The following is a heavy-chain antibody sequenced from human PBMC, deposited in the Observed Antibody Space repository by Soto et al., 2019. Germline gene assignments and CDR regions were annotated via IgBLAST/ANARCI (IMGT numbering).Heavy chain of an antibody. CDR1: GFTFSNYD. Sequence: PGGSLRLSCEASGFTFSNYDMHWVRQSTGKGLEWVSSIGAAGDTYYLGSVRGRFTISRGRARNTLYLQMNSLRAEDTAVYYCAKARKTMTPFVDFDYWGQGTLVTVSS. J-gene: IGHJ4*02. CDR2: IGAAGDT. CDR3: AKARKTMTPFVDFDY. V-gene: IGHV3-13*01. D-gene: IGHD3-22*01.